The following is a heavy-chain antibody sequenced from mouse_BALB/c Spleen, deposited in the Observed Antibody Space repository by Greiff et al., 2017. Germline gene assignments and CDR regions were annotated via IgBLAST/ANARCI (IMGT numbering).Heavy chain of an antibody. D-gene: IGHD1-1*01. CDR3: ARGDYGRDWFAY. Sequence: EVKVVESGGGLVKPGGSLKLSCAASGFTFSDYYMYWVRQTPEKRLEWVATISDGGSYTYYPDSVKGRFTISRDNAKNNLYLQMSSLKSEDTAMYYCARGDYGRDWFAYWGQGTLVTVSA. J-gene: IGHJ3*01. V-gene: IGHV5-4*02. CDR2: ISDGGSYT. CDR1: GFTFSDYY.